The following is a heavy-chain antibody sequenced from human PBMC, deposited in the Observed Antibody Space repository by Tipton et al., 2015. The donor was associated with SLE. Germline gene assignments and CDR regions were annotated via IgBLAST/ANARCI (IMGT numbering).Heavy chain of an antibody. CDR3: ARDNEYSSSSFDY. V-gene: IGHV3-21*01. CDR2: ISSSSSYI. D-gene: IGHD6-6*01. CDR1: GFTFSSYS. J-gene: IGHJ4*02. Sequence: SLRLSCAASGFTFSSYSMNWVRQAPGKGLEWVSSISSSSSYIYYADSVKGRFTISRDNAKNSLYLQMNSLRAEDTAVYYCARDNEYSSSSFDYWGQGTLVTVSS.